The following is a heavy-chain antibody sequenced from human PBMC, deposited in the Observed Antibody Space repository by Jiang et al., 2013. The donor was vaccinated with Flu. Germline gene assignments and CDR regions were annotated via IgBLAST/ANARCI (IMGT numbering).Heavy chain of an antibody. Sequence: GAEVKKPGESLRISCKGSGYDFTNYWITWVRQMPGQGLEWMGRIDPTSDSYTNYSPSFQGHVTISADKSTNTVYLQWSSLKASDTATYYCARHGDQDMLTAYTYYFDFWGQGTLVSVSS. CDR2: IDPTSDSYT. CDR3: ARHGDQDMLTAYTYYFDF. CDR1: GYDFTNYW. V-gene: IGHV5-10-1*01. D-gene: IGHD2-21*02. J-gene: IGHJ4*02.